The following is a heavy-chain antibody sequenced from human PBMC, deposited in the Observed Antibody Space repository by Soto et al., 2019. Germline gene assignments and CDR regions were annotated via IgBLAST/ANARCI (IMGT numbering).Heavy chain of an antibody. CDR3: ARGDPLLWFGEKVYYGMDV. D-gene: IGHD3-10*01. CDR1: GGSISSYY. Sequence: QVQLQESGPGLVKPSETLSLTCTVSGGSISSYYWSWIRQPPGKGLEWIGYIYYSGSTNYNPSLKSRVTISVDTSKNQSSLKLSSVTAADTAVYYCARGDPLLWFGEKVYYGMDVWGRGTTVTVSS. J-gene: IGHJ6*02. V-gene: IGHV4-59*01. CDR2: IYYSGST.